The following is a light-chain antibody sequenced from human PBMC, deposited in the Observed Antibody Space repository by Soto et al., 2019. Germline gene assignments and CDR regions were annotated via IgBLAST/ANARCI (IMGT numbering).Light chain of an antibody. V-gene: IGKV1-5*01. CDR2: AAS. CDR1: QTISSW. J-gene: IGKJ1*01. CDR3: QQYNNWPQT. Sequence: DIQMTQSPSTLSGSVGDRVTITCRASQTISSWLAWYQQKPGKAPKLLIYAASSLQSGVPSRFSGRGSGTEFTLTISSLQSEDFAEYHCQQYNNWPQTFGQGTKVDIK.